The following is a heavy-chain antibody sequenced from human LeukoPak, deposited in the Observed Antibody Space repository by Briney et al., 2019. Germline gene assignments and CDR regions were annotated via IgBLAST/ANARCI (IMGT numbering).Heavy chain of an antibody. CDR1: GFTFSSYG. V-gene: IGHV3-30*18. CDR3: AKDRNFGFLDY. J-gene: IGHJ4*02. Sequence: GRSLRLSCAVSGFTFSSYGMHWVRQAPGKGPEWVAVISYDGSNQYYADSVKGRFTISRDNSKNTLYLQMNSLRAEDTAVYYCAKDRNFGFLDYWGQGTLVIVSS. D-gene: IGHD3-16*01. CDR2: ISYDGSNQ.